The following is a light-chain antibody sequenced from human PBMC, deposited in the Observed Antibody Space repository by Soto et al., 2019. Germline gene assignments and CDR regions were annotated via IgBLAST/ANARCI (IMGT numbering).Light chain of an antibody. CDR3: QQYDNSLYT. Sequence: ENVLTQSPGTLSLSPGERATLSCRASQSVDSSYLAWYQQKPGQAPRLLIYGTSSRATGISDRFSGSGFGTDFALTINRLEPEDFAVYYCQQYDNSLYTFGQGTKLEIK. CDR1: QSVDSSY. CDR2: GTS. J-gene: IGKJ2*01. V-gene: IGKV3-20*01.